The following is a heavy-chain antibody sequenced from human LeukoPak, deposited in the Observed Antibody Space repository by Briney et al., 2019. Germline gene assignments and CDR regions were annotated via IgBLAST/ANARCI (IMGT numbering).Heavy chain of an antibody. CDR2: IYDSGTT. CDR3: ARHYSDRRGWFDP. Sequence: PSETLSLTCTVSADSISRFFWSWIRQPPGKGLEWIGYIYDSGTTNYNPSLKSRATMSIDTPRNQFPLKVKSVTAADTAVYFCARHYSDRRGWFDPWGQGTLVTVSS. D-gene: IGHD6-13*01. J-gene: IGHJ5*02. CDR1: ADSISRFF. V-gene: IGHV4-59*08.